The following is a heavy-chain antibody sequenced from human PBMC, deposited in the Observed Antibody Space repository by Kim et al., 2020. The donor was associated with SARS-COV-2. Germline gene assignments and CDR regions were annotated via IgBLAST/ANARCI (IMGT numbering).Heavy chain of an antibody. Sequence: NPSLRSRVTRSRNTSKNQFSLKLSSVPAADTAVYYCARHVEMATITFGYWGQGTLVTVSS. CDR3: ARHVEMATITFGY. V-gene: IGHV4-39*01. D-gene: IGHD5-12*01. J-gene: IGHJ4*02.